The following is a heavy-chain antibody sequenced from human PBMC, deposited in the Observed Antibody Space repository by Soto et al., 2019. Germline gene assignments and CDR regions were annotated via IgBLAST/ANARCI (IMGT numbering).Heavy chain of an antibody. D-gene: IGHD3-22*01. V-gene: IGHV5-10-1*01. CDR1: GYSFAGYW. CDR3: ARQIYDSDTGPNFQYYFDS. Sequence: GESLKISCNGSGYSFAGYWITWVRQKPGKGLEWMGRIDPSDSQTYYSPSFRGHVTVSATKSITTVFLQWSSLRASDTAMYYCARQIYDSDTGPNFQYYFDSWGQGTPVTVSS. CDR2: IDPSDSQT. J-gene: IGHJ4*02.